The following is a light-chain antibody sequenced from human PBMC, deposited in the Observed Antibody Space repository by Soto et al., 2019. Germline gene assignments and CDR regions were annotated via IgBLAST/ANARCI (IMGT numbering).Light chain of an antibody. V-gene: IGLV2-14*01. CDR2: EVT. J-gene: IGLJ3*02. CDR1: SSDIGTYNY. CDR3: NSYRDNNTWV. Sequence: QSVLTQPASVSGSPGQSITISCTGTSSDIGTYNYVSWYQQHPGKAPKLLIYEVTKRPSGVSARVSGSKSGNAASLTISGLQAEDEADYYCNSYRDNNTWVFGGGTKLTVL.